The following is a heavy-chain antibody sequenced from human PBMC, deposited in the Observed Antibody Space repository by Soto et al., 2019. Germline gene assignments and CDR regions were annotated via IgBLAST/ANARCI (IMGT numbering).Heavy chain of an antibody. D-gene: IGHD3-22*01. V-gene: IGHV3-21*01. CDR1: GFTFSSYS. CDR2: ISSSSSYI. J-gene: IGHJ5*02. Sequence: GGSLRLSCAASGFTFSSYSMNWVRQAPGKGLEWVSSISSSSSYIYYADSVKGRFTISRDNAKNSLYLQMNSLRAEDTAVYYCASDVPYYYDSSARFDPWGQGTLVTVSS. CDR3: ASDVPYYYDSSARFDP.